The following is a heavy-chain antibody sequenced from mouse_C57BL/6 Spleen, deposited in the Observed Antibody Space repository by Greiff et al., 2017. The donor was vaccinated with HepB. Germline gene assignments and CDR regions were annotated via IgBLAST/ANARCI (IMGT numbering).Heavy chain of an antibody. CDR2: ISSGGDYI. J-gene: IGHJ2*01. Sequence: EVKLMESGEGLVKPGGSLKLSCAASGFTFSSYAMSWVRQTPETGLEWVAYISSGGDYIYYADTVKGRFTISRDNARNTLYLQMSSLKSEDTAMYYCTRSNWDYFDYWGQGTTLTVSS. V-gene: IGHV5-9-1*02. CDR1: GFTFSSYA. D-gene: IGHD4-1*01. CDR3: TRSNWDYFDY.